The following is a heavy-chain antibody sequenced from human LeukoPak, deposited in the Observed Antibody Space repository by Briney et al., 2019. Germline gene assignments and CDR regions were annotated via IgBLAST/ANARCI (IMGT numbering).Heavy chain of an antibody. Sequence: ASVKVSCKASGYTFTSYYMHWVRQAPGQGLEWMGIINPRGGSTSYAQKFQGRVTMTRDMSTSTVYMELSSLRSEDTAVYYCARDPSDWGARIGPFDPWGQGTLVTVSS. V-gene: IGHV1-46*01. CDR2: INPRGGST. D-gene: IGHD7-27*01. J-gene: IGHJ5*02. CDR1: GYTFTSYY. CDR3: ARDPSDWGARIGPFDP.